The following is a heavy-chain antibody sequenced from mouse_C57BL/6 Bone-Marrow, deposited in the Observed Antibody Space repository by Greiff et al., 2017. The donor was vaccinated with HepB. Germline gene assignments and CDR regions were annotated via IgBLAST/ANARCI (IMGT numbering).Heavy chain of an antibody. CDR2: IYPRSGNT. V-gene: IGHV1-81*01. D-gene: IGHD2-3*01. Sequence: QVQLQQSGAELARPGASVKLSCKASGYTFTSYGISWVKQRTGQGLEGIGEIYPRSGNTYYNEKLQGKATLTADKSSSTAYMELRSLTSEDSAVYFCARHGYSFAYWGQGTLVTVSA. J-gene: IGHJ3*01. CDR3: ARHGYSFAY. CDR1: GYTFTSYG.